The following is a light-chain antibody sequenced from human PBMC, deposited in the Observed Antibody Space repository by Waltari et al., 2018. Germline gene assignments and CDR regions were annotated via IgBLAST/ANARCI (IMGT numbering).Light chain of an antibody. CDR2: DAS. CDR1: QSVSNF. J-gene: IGKJ2*01. CDR3: QQRSNWPLMYT. Sequence: IVLTQSPATLSLSPGERATLPCRASQSVSNFLAWYQQKPGQAPRPLIYDASNRATGIPARFSGGGSGTDFTLTISSLEPEDFAVYYCQQRSNWPLMYTFGQGTKLEIK. V-gene: IGKV3-11*01.